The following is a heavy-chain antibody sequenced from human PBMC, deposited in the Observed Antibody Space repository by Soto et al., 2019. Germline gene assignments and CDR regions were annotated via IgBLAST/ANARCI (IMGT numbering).Heavy chain of an antibody. CDR3: ARDSGRMYYDSLSGYDYGMDV. CDR2: IYYRGST. Sequence: KASETLSLTCTVSGGSISGYYWSWIRQPPGKGLEWIGYIYYRGSTNYNPSLKSRVTISVDTSKNQFSLKLSSVTAADTAVYYCARDSGRMYYDSLSGYDYGMDVWGQGTKVTV. J-gene: IGHJ6*02. V-gene: IGHV4-59*01. CDR1: GGSISGYY. D-gene: IGHD3-3*01.